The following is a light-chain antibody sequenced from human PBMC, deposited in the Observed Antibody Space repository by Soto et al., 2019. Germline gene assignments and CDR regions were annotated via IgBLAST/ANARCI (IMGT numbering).Light chain of an antibody. Sequence: DIQLTQSPSFLSASVGDRVTITCRASQGISSYLAWYQQTPGKAPKLLIYASSTLQSGVPSRFSDSGYGTEFTLTISSLQPEDFATYYCQQLNTFPVTFGQGTRLDI. CDR1: QGISSY. J-gene: IGKJ5*01. V-gene: IGKV1-9*01. CDR3: QQLNTFPVT. CDR2: ASS.